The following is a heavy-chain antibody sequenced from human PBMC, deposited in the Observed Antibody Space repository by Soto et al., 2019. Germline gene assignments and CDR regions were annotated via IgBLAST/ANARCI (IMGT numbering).Heavy chain of an antibody. V-gene: IGHV1-18*01. CDR1: GYTFRNFG. CDR2: IAAYNGDT. CDR3: ARDRGTYFDY. Sequence: QVQLVQSGAEVKKPGASVRVSYKASGYTFRNFGYIWLRQAPGQRPEWMGWIAAYNGDTNFAPSLRGRLTMTTDTSTTTVYMELNSLTSDDTAVYYCARDRGTYFDYWGQGTLVTVSS. J-gene: IGHJ4*02.